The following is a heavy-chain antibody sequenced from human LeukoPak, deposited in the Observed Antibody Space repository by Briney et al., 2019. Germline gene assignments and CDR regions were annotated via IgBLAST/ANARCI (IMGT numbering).Heavy chain of an antibody. CDR2: ISAYNGNT. Sequence: ASVKVSCKASGYTFTSYGISWVRQAPGQGLEWMGWISAYNGNTNYAQKLQGRVTMTTDTSTSTAYMELRSLRSDDTAVYYCAREGGYCSGGSCYPIAVFDYWGQGTLSPSPQ. CDR3: AREGGYCSGGSCYPIAVFDY. J-gene: IGHJ4*02. CDR1: GYTFTSYG. D-gene: IGHD2-15*01. V-gene: IGHV1-18*01.